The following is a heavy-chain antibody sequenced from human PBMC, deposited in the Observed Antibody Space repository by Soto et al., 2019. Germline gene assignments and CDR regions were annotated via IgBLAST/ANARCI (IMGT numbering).Heavy chain of an antibody. Sequence: PGESLKISCKGSGYSFTSYWISWVRQMPGKGLEWMGRIDPSDSYTNYSPSFQGHVTISADKSISTAYLQWGSLKASDTAMYYCARQVAEAAAEAFDIWGQGTMVTVSS. CDR1: GYSFTSYW. CDR3: ARQVAEAAAEAFDI. J-gene: IGHJ3*02. V-gene: IGHV5-10-1*01. D-gene: IGHD6-13*01. CDR2: IDPSDSYT.